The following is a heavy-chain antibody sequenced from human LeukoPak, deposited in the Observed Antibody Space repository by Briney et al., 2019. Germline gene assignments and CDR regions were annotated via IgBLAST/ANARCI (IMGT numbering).Heavy chain of an antibody. Sequence: MASETLSLTCAVYGASFNTYYWTWIRQSPEKGLEWIGEVKHDGDTNVNPSLRSRVVMSVDASKNQFSLKMTSVTAADTAIYFCARGPVALPNDRLSLFFDFWGQGTLVTVSS. D-gene: IGHD2-8*01. V-gene: IGHV4-34*01. CDR3: ARGPVALPNDRLSLFFDF. J-gene: IGHJ5*01. CDR2: VKHDGDT. CDR1: GASFNTYY.